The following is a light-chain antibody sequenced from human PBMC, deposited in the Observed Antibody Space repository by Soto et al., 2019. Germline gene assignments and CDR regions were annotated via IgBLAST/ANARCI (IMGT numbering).Light chain of an antibody. J-gene: IGKJ3*01. Sequence: EIVLTQSPATLSLSPGERATLSCGASQSVSSYLAWYQQKPGQAPRLLIYDASNRATGIPARFSGSGSGTDFTLTISSLEPEYFAVYYCQQRSNWPKFTFGPGTKVDIK. CDR3: QQRSNWPKFT. V-gene: IGKV3-11*01. CDR1: QSVSSY. CDR2: DAS.